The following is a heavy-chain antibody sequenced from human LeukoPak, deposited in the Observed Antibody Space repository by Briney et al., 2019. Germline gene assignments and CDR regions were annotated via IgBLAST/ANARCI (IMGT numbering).Heavy chain of an antibody. V-gene: IGHV3-30-3*01. J-gene: IGHJ6*02. D-gene: IGHD2-2*01. CDR3: ARERCSSNSCYCRYYGMDV. Sequence: GRSLSPFCAAAGLTLSSYAMHCVRQAPGKGLECVAVISYDGSNKYYAESGEGRPSPSRDHSTNTLYLQMNSLRAEDTAVYYCARERCSSNSCYCRYYGMDVWAQGTTVTVSS. CDR1: GLTLSSYA. CDR2: ISYDGSNK.